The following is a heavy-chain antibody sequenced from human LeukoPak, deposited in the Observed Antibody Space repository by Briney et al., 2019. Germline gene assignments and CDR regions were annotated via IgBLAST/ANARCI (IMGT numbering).Heavy chain of an antibody. D-gene: IGHD3-22*01. J-gene: IGHJ6*02. V-gene: IGHV3-21*01. CDR2: ITGNSNYI. Sequence: GGSLRHSCAASGFTFSSYTMNWVRQAPGKGLEWVSSITGNSNYIYYADSLKGRFTISRDNAKNSLFLQMNSLRAEDTAVYYCARLQYHDSSGGYYYHGMAVWGQGTTVTVSS. CDR1: GFTFSSYT. CDR3: ARLQYHDSSGGYYYHGMAV.